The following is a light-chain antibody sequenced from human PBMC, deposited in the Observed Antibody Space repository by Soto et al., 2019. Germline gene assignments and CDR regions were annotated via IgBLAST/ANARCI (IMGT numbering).Light chain of an antibody. Sequence: EIVMTQSPATLSVSPGERATLSCRASQSVGSNLAWYQQKPGQAPRLLIYGASSRATGIPDRFSGSGSGTDFTLTISRLEPEDFAVYYCQQYGSSPLITFGQGTRLEIK. CDR1: QSVGSN. CDR3: QQYGSSPLIT. CDR2: GAS. J-gene: IGKJ5*01. V-gene: IGKV3-20*01.